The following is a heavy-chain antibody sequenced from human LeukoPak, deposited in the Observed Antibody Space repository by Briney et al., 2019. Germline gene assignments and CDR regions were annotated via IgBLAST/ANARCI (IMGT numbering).Heavy chain of an antibody. D-gene: IGHD3-10*01. V-gene: IGHV4-59*08. CDR2: IHYRGNT. J-gene: IGHJ3*02. CDR3: ARHLSNYGSGTYTAFDI. CDR1: GGSTRNFC. Sequence: PSETLSLTWTVSGGSTRNFCWSWVRRPPGKGPQWVGYIHYRGNTDYSPSLKSRVTISSDTSRISLKVTSVTAADTAVYYCARHLSNYGSGTYTAFDIWGQGAMVTVSS.